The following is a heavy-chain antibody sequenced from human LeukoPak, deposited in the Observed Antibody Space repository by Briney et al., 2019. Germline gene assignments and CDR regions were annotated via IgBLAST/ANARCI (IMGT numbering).Heavy chain of an antibody. D-gene: IGHD3-16*01. CDR3: ARDWGHSDAFDI. CDR1: GYTFTSYG. CDR2: INPNSGGT. J-gene: IGHJ3*02. Sequence: ASVKVSCKASGYTFTSYGISWVRQAPGQGLEWMGWINPNSGGTNYAQKFQGRVTMTRDTSISTAYMELSRLRSDDTAVYYCARDWGHSDAFDIWGQGTMVTVSS. V-gene: IGHV1-2*02.